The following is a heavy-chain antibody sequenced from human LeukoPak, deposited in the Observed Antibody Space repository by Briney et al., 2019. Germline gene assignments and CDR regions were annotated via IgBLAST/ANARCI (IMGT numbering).Heavy chain of an antibody. CDR3: ARVTNYYDSSGYYRANYYFDY. CDR2: IYTSGST. D-gene: IGHD3-22*01. Sequence: SETLSLTCTVSGGSISYYWSWIRQPAGKGLEWIGRIYTSGSTNYNPSLKSRVTMSVDTSKNQFSLKLSSVTAADTAVYYCARVTNYYDSSGYYRANYYFDYWGQGTLVTVSS. CDR1: GGSISYY. J-gene: IGHJ4*02. V-gene: IGHV4-4*07.